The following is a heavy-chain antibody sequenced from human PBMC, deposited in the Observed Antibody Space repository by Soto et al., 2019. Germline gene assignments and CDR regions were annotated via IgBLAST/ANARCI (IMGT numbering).Heavy chain of an antibody. CDR3: ANRQGDPYYVDF. V-gene: IGHV3-23*01. J-gene: IGHJ4*01. CDR2: ISNNGGTT. Sequence: EVQLLESGGGLVQPGGSLRLSCAASGFTFSIRAMTWFRQIPGKGPEWVSSISNNGGTTYYADSVKGRFTISRDNSKNTLYLHMSSLRVEDTAIYHCANRQGDPYYVDFWDPGTLVTVAS. CDR1: GFTFSIRA.